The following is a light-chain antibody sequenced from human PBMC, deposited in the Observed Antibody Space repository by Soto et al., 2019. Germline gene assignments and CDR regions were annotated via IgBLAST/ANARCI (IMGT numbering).Light chain of an antibody. CDR3: QQYGPSPMYT. Sequence: EIVLTQSPGTLSLSPGERATLSCRASQTVSSSYLAWYQQKPGQAARLLIYGASTRATGIPGRFSGSASGTDFTLTISRREPEDFAVYYCQQYGPSPMYTVGQGTNLEIK. V-gene: IGKV3-20*01. J-gene: IGKJ2*01. CDR1: QTVSSSY. CDR2: GAS.